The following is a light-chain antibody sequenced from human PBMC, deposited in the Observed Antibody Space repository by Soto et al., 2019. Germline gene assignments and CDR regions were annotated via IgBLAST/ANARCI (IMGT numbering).Light chain of an antibody. V-gene: IGLV1-47*01. CDR1: SSNIGSNY. Sequence: QSVLTQPPSASGTPGQRVTISCSGRSSNIGSNYVYWYQQLPGTAHKLLIYRNNQRPSGVPDRFSGSKSGTSASLATSGLRSEDEADYYCAAWDDSLNGVVFDGGTKLTVL. J-gene: IGLJ3*02. CDR3: AAWDDSLNGVV. CDR2: RNN.